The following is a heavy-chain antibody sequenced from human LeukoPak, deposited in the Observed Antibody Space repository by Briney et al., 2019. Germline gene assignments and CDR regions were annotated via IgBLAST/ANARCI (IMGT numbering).Heavy chain of an antibody. CDR3: ARGYLVAAGTENGAFDI. D-gene: IGHD6-13*01. CDR1: GCIFTSYG. J-gene: IGHJ3*02. V-gene: IGHV1-18*04. CDR2: ISDYNGNT. Sequence: VKVSCQGSGCIFTSYGISWVRQAPGEVRERMGWISDYNGNTNHAQKIQGRVTMTTDTSTSTAYMELRSLRSDDPAVDYCARGYLVAAGTENGAFDIWGQGTMVTVSS.